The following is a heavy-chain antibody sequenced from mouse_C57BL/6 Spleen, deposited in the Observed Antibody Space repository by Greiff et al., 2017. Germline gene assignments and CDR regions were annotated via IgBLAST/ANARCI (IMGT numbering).Heavy chain of an antibody. CDR3: ASPPTRVTKGYFDV. CDR2: IDPEDGET. J-gene: IGHJ1*03. CDR1: GFNIKDYY. D-gene: IGHD2-5*01. V-gene: IGHV14-2*01. Sequence: VQLKESGAELVKPGASVKLSCTASGFNIKDYYMHWVKQRTEQGLEWIGRIDPEDGETKYAPKFQGKATITADTSSNTAYLQRSSLTSEDTAVYYCASPPTRVTKGYFDVWGTGTTVTVSS.